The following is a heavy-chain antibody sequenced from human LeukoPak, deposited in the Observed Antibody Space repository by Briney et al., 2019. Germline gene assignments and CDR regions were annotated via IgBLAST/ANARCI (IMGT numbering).Heavy chain of an antibody. CDR1: AFTFDNYW. CDR2: IKPDGSEK. J-gene: IGHJ4*02. Sequence: PGGSLRLSCAASAFTFDNYWMSWVRQAPGNGLEWVANIKPDGSEKHYVDSVEGRFTISRDNTKNSVYLQMNSLRAEDTAVYYCARERKEGATVFDYWGQGTLVTVSS. V-gene: IGHV3-7*01. D-gene: IGHD1-26*01. CDR3: ARERKEGATVFDY.